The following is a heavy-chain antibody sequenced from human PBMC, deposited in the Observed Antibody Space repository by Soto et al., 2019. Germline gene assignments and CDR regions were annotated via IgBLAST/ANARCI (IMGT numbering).Heavy chain of an antibody. CDR3: ARDLVAGASHGMDV. CDR1: GYTFISYG. V-gene: IGHV1-18*04. D-gene: IGHD6-19*01. Sequence: QVQLVQSGAEVKKPGASVKVSCKASGYTFISYGITWVRQAPGQGLEWMGWISAYNGNTNYAQKFQGRVTMPTDTSTSTAYMELRSLRSDDTAMYYCARDLVAGASHGMDVWGQGTTVTVSS. J-gene: IGHJ6*02. CDR2: ISAYNGNT.